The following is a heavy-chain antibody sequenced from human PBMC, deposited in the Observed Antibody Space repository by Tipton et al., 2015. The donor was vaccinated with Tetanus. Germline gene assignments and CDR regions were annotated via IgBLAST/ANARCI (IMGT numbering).Heavy chain of an antibody. J-gene: IGHJ4*02. CDR3: ARDAGDSGY. V-gene: IGHV3-7*03. CDR1: GFDFRSDW. Sequence: SLRLSCAASGFDFRSDWMTWVRQAPGKGLEWVANIKQDGNEKYHVDSVKGRFTISRDNGKNLLYLEMNSLRVEDTAVYYCARDAGDSGYWGQGALVTVSS. D-gene: IGHD2-21*02. CDR2: IKQDGNEK.